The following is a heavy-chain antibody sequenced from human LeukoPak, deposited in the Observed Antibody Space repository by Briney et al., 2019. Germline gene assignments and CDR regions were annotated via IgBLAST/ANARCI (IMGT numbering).Heavy chain of an antibody. J-gene: IGHJ4*02. CDR2: ISSSSSYI. Sequence: GGSLRLSCAASGFTFSSCSMNWVRQAPGKGLEWVSSISSSSSYIYYADSVKGRFTISRDNAKNSLYLQMNSLRAEDTAVYYCARIGTATVDYWGQGTLVTVSS. V-gene: IGHV3-21*01. CDR3: ARIGTATVDY. D-gene: IGHD5-12*01. CDR1: GFTFSSCS.